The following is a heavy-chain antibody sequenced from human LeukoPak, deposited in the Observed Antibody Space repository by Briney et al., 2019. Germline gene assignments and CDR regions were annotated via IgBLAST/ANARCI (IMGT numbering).Heavy chain of an antibody. CDR3: ARVEQWLVRGFDY. CDR1: GFTFSSYS. J-gene: IGHJ4*02. V-gene: IGHV3-66*01. Sequence: GGSLRLSCAASGFTFSSYSMNWVRQAPGKGLEWVSVIYSGGSTYYADSVKGRFTISRDNSKNTLYLQMNSLRAEDTAVYYCARVEQWLVRGFDYWGQETLVTVSS. CDR2: IYSGGST. D-gene: IGHD6-19*01.